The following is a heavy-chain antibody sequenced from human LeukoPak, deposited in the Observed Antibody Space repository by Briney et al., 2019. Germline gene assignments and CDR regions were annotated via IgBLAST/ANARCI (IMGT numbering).Heavy chain of an antibody. J-gene: IGHJ4*02. V-gene: IGHV4-59*01. CDR2: IYYSGST. CDR3: ARDIGYYDSSGYYYD. CDR1: GGSISSYY. Sequence: SETLSLTCTVSGGSISSYYWSWIRQPPGKGLEWIGYIYYSGSTSYNPSLKSRVTISVDTSKNQFSLKLSSVTAADTAVYYCARDIGYYDSSGYYYDWGQGTLVTVSS. D-gene: IGHD3-22*01.